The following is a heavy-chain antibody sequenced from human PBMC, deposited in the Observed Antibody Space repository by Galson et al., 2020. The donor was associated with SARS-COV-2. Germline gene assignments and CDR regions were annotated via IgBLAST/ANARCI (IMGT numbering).Heavy chain of an antibody. CDR2: ISYDGSNK. CDR1: GFTFSSYA. J-gene: IGHJ6*02. CDR3: AREYSSSWYPYYYGMDV. Sequence: GGSLRLSCAASGFTFSSYAMHWVRQAPGKGLEWVAVISYDGSNKYYADSVKGRFTISRDNSKNTLYLQMNSLRAEDTAVYYCAREYSSSWYPYYYGMDVWGQGTTVTVSS. D-gene: IGHD6-13*01. V-gene: IGHV3-30-3*01.